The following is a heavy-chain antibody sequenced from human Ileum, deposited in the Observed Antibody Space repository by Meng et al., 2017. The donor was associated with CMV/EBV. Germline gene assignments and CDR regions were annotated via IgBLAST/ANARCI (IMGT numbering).Heavy chain of an antibody. V-gene: IGHV1-2*02. Sequence: TFTDYTIHWVRQAPGQGLEWMGWINPNSGGTNSAQKFQGRVTMTRDTSINTVYMEVNRLTSDDTAVYYCARVPPPSIAAPGQNWFDPWGQGTLVTVSS. CDR2: INPNSGGT. J-gene: IGHJ5*02. CDR3: ARVPPPSIAAPGQNWFDP. CDR1: TFTDYT. D-gene: IGHD6-25*01.